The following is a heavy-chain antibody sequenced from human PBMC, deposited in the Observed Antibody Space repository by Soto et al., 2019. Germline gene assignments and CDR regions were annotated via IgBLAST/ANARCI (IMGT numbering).Heavy chain of an antibody. Sequence: PSETLSLTCTVSGGSIRIKSYSWGWIRQPPEKGLEWIGTTHFDGSADYNPSLKNRVTISADTSKNQFSLKVDSVTAADTAVYYYATRTSTSFSDYWGQGTMVTVSS. CDR1: GGSIRIKSYS. D-gene: IGHD3-16*02. CDR2: THFDGSA. V-gene: IGHV4-39*01. J-gene: IGHJ4*02. CDR3: ATRTSTSFSDY.